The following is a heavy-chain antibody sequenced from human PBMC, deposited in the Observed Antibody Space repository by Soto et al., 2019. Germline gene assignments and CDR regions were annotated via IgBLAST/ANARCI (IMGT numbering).Heavy chain of an antibody. CDR3: ARHGTAMVTGNWFDP. J-gene: IGHJ5*02. D-gene: IGHD5-18*01. CDR2: IYPGDSDT. Sequence: GESLKISCKGSGYSFTSYWIGWVRQMPGKGLEWMGIIYPGDSDTRYSPSFQGQVTISADKSISTAYLQWSSLKASDTAMYYCARHGTAMVTGNWFDPWGQGTLVTVSS. V-gene: IGHV5-51*01. CDR1: GYSFTSYW.